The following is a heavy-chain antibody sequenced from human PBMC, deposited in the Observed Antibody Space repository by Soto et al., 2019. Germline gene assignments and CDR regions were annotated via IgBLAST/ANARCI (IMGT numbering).Heavy chain of an antibody. V-gene: IGHV4-61*01. CDR2: IYYSGST. Sequence: SETLSLTCTVSGGSVSIGSYYWSCIRQPPGKGLEWIGYIYYSGSTNYNPSLKSRVTISVDTSKNQFSLKLSSVTAADTAVYYCARESAVITTGITGFDPWGQGTLVTVSS. CDR1: GGSVSIGSYY. J-gene: IGHJ5*02. D-gene: IGHD3-22*01. CDR3: ARESAVITTGITGFDP.